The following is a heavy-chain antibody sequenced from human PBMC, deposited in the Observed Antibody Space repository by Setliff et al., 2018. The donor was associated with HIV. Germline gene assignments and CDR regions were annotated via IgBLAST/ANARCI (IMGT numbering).Heavy chain of an antibody. CDR1: GYTFTSND. Sequence: GASVKVSCKASGYTFTSNDVYWARQATGQGLEWMGWMNPDSGNTGYAQKFQGRVTLTRNTSLTTAYMELSSLRSDDTAVYYCAREGITMVRGLIIHYSYSGMDVWGQGTTVTVSS. V-gene: IGHV1-8*02. CDR3: AREGITMVRGLIIHYSYSGMDV. J-gene: IGHJ6*02. D-gene: IGHD3-10*01. CDR2: MNPDSGNT.